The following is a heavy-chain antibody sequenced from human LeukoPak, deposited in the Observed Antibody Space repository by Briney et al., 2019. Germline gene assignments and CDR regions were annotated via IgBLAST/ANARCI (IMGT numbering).Heavy chain of an antibody. V-gene: IGHV3-23*01. CDR2: IVASGTRT. CDR3: ARDAYCSSTSCYEIDY. CDR1: GFTLSSHG. J-gene: IGHJ4*02. Sequence: GGSLRLSCEASGFTLSSHGIDWVRQAPGKGLEWVSGIVASGTRTHYADSVKGRFTISRDDSKKTVYLQMNSLRAEDTAVYYCARDAYCSSTSCYEIDYWGQGTLVTVSS. D-gene: IGHD2-2*01.